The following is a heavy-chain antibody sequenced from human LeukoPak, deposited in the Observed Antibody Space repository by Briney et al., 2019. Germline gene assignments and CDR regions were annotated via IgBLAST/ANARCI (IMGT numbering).Heavy chain of an antibody. D-gene: IGHD6-25*01. CDR1: GGSVSSPNW. J-gene: IGHJ4*02. Sequence: PSETLSLTCGVSGGSVSSPNWWTWIRQPPGKGLEWIGEVHLDGRTNFNPSLKSRLTMSVDLSENHVSLKLTSVTAADPAVYYCAREGGFYRPLDYSGQGTLVTVSS. CDR2: VHLDGRT. CDR3: AREGGFYRPLDY. V-gene: IGHV4-4*02.